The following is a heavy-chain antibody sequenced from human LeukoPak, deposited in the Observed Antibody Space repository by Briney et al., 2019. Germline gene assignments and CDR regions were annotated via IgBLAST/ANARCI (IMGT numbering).Heavy chain of an antibody. J-gene: IGHJ6*03. CDR3: ARDRQAILDGLRADYYYYMDV. CDR1: GGSISSYY. V-gene: IGHV4-59*01. D-gene: IGHD3/OR15-3a*01. CDR2: IYYSGST. Sequence: SETLSLTCTVSGGSISSYYWSWIRQPPGKGLEWIGYIYYSGSTNYNPSLKSRVTISVDTSKNQFSLKLSSVTAADTAVYYCARDRQAILDGLRADYYYYMDVWGKGTTVTVSS.